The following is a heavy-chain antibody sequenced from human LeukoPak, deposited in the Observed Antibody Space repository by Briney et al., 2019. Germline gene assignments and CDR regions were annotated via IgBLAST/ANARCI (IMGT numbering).Heavy chain of an antibody. D-gene: IGHD6-13*01. V-gene: IGHV3-7*01. CDR2: IKQDGSEK. CDR3: ARDRSLDY. J-gene: IGHJ4*02. Sequence: AGSLTLSCAASEFTFSSYWMSWVRQAPGKGLEWVANIKQDGSEKYYVDSVKGRFTISRDNAKNSLYLQMNSLRAEDTAVYYCARDRSLDYWGQGTLVTVSS. CDR1: EFTFSSYW.